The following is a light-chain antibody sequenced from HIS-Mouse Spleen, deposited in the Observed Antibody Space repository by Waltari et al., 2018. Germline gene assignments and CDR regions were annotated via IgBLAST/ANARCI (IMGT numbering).Light chain of an antibody. V-gene: IGLV3-10*01. J-gene: IGLJ2*01. CDR1: ALPKKY. CDR3: YSTDSSGNHKEV. Sequence: SYELTQPPSVSVSPGQTARITCSGDALPKKYAYWYPQKSGQAPVLVIYEDSKRPSGIPERFSGSSSGTMATLTISGAQVEDEADYYCYSTDSSGNHKEVFGGGTKLTVL. CDR2: EDS.